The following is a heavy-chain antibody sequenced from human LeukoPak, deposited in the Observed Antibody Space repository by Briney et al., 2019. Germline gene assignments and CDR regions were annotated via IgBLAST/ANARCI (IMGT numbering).Heavy chain of an antibody. Sequence: GESLKISCKGSGYSFTSYGISWVRQAPGQGLEWMGWISAYNGNTNYAQKLQGRVTMTTDTSTSTAYMELRSLRSDDTAVYYCARDPYYDSSGYVAFDIWGQGTMVTVSS. CDR3: ARDPYYDSSGYVAFDI. V-gene: IGHV1-18*01. CDR1: GYSFTSYG. D-gene: IGHD3-22*01. CDR2: ISAYNGNT. J-gene: IGHJ3*02.